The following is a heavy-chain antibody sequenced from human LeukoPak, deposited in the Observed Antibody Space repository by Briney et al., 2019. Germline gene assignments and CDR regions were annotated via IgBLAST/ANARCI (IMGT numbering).Heavy chain of an antibody. D-gene: IGHD2-15*01. J-gene: IGHJ6*02. Sequence: SETLSLTCTVSGGSISSYYWSWIRQPPGKGLDWIGYIYYTGSTYYNPSLKSRVTISVDTSKNQFSLQLSSVTAADTAVFYCARVRFCTGGSCYSGGYYGMDVWGQGTTVTVSS. CDR1: GGSISSYY. CDR3: ARVRFCTGGSCYSGGYYGMDV. V-gene: IGHV4-59*12. CDR2: IYYTGST.